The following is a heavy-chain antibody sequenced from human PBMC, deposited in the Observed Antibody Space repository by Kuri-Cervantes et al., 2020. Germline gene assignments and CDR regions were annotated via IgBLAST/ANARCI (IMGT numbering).Heavy chain of an antibody. CDR2: IVVGSGNT. CDR3: ATALCSGGSCYLRRNWYFDL. CDR1: GFTFTSSA. Sequence: SVKVSCKASGFTFTSSAVQWVRQARGQRLEWIGWIVVGSGNTNYAQRFQGRVTITADISTYTAYMELSSLRSDDTAVYYCATALCSGGSCYLRRNWYFDLWGRGTRVTVSS. V-gene: IGHV1-58*01. D-gene: IGHD2-15*01. J-gene: IGHJ2*01.